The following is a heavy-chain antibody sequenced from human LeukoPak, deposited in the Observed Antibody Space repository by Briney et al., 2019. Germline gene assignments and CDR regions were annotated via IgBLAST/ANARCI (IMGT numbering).Heavy chain of an antibody. CDR1: GYTFTSYG. V-gene: IGHV1-18*01. Sequence: ASVKVSCKASGYTFTSYGISWVRQAPGQGLEWMGWISAYNGNTNYAQKLQGRVTMTTDTSTSTAYMGLRSLRSDDTAVYYCARDWDYYDSSGYYHYFDYWGQGTLVTVSS. CDR2: ISAYNGNT. CDR3: ARDWDYYDSSGYYHYFDY. D-gene: IGHD3-22*01. J-gene: IGHJ4*02.